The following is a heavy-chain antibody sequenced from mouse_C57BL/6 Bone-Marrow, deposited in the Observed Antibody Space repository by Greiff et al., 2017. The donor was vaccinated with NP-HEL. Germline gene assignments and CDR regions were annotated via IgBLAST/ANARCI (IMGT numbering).Heavy chain of an antibody. V-gene: IGHV1-5*01. CDR3: TRSGYYGSSYVENFDV. Sequence: VQLQQSGTVLARPGASVKMSCKTSGYTFTSYWMHWVKQRPGQGLEWIGAIYPGNSDTSYNQKFKGKAKLTAVTSASTAYMELSSLTNEDSAVYYCTRSGYYGSSYVENFDVWGTGTTVTVSS. CDR2: IYPGNSDT. D-gene: IGHD1-1*01. J-gene: IGHJ1*03. CDR1: GYTFTSYW.